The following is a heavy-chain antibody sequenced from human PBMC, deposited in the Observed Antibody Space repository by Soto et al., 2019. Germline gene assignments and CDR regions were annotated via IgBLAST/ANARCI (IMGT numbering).Heavy chain of an antibody. CDR1: GGSISSGGYY. J-gene: IGHJ6*02. Sequence: PSETLSLTCTVSGGSISSGGYYWSWIRQPPGKGLEWIGEINHSGSTNYNPSLKSRVTISVDTSKNQFSLKLSSVTAADTAVYYCASGPYGSGSYYKGGHYYYGMDVWGQGTTVTVSS. CDR2: INHSGST. V-gene: IGHV4-39*07. D-gene: IGHD3-10*01. CDR3: ASGPYGSGSYYKGGHYYYGMDV.